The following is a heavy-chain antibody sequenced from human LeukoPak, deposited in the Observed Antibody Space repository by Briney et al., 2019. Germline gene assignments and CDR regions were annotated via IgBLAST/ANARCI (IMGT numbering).Heavy chain of an antibody. CDR3: ARDATRDNWFDP. CDR1: GGSFSGYY. D-gene: IGHD1-26*01. Sequence: SETLSLTCAVYGGSFSGYYWSWIRQPPGKGLEWIGEINHSGSTNYNPSLKSRVTISVGTSKNQFSLKLSSVTAADTAVYYCARDATRDNWFDPWSQGTLVTVSS. CDR2: INHSGST. V-gene: IGHV4-34*01. J-gene: IGHJ5*02.